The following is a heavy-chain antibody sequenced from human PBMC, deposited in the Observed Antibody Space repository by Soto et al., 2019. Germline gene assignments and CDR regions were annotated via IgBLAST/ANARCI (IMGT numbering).Heavy chain of an antibody. V-gene: IGHV1-69*02. CDR1: CAPFSSYT. Sequence: VNASSKPSCAPFSSYTLSLLPHAPGQWLEWIVMILPVLGIGNDAQSFRGRVTITADKSTGTAYMELGSLRSEDTAVYYCARGAGYSSIGVGPGPEYWGQGTLVTVSS. CDR3: ARGAGYSSIGVGPGPEY. J-gene: IGHJ4*02. D-gene: IGHD6-13*01. CDR2: ILPVLGIG.